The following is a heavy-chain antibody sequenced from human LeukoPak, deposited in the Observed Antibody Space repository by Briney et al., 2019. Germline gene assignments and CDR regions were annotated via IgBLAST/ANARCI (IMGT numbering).Heavy chain of an antibody. D-gene: IGHD1-26*01. CDR3: ARHHSGSYLDF. J-gene: IGHJ4*02. CDR2: IYPGGSDT. CDR1: GYSFTNYW. V-gene: IGHV5-51*01. Sequence: GESLKISCRGSGYSFTNYWIGWVRQMPGKGLEWMGIIYPGGSDTRYSPSFQGQVTNSADKSFSTAYLQWSSLKASDTAMYYCARHHSGSYLDFWGQGTLVSVSS.